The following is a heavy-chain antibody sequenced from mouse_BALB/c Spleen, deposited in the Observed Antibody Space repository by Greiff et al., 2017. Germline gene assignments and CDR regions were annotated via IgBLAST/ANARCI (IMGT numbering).Heavy chain of an antibody. CDR1: GFTFSDYY. D-gene: IGHD3-1*01. J-gene: IGHJ4*01. CDR2: ISDGGSYT. V-gene: IGHV5-4*02. Sequence: VQLKESGGGLVKPGGSLKLSCAASGFTFSDYYMYWVRQTPEKRLEWVATISDGGSYTYYPDSVKGRFTISRDNAKNNLYLQMSSLKSEDTAMYYCARDRRLGSLYYAMDYWGQGTSVTVSS. CDR3: ARDRRLGSLYYAMDY.